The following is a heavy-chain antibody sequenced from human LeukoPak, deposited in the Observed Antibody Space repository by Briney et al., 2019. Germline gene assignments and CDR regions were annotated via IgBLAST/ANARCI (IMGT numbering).Heavy chain of an antibody. D-gene: IGHD5-18*01. CDR3: ARTTEGGYTYGYFYYYYMDV. J-gene: IGHJ6*03. CDR2: IFYSGST. V-gene: IGHV4-34*12. CDR1: GGSFSGYY. Sequence: SETLSLTCAVYGGSFSGYYWSWIRQPPGKGLEWIGNIFYSGSTYYSPSLKSRVTISVDTSKNQFSLKLTSVTAADTAVYYCARTTEGGYTYGYFYYYYMDVWGKGTTVTISS.